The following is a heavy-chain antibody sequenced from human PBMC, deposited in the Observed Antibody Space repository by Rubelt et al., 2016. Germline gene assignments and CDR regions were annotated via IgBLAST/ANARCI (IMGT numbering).Heavy chain of an antibody. V-gene: IGHV3-66*01. CDR3: ARAGGSYRLGF. D-gene: IGHD1-26*01. Sequence: EVQLVESGGDLVQPGGSLRLSCAASGFTVSNNYMSWVRQAPGKGLEWVSVIYSGGSTYYADSVKGRFTISRDNSKSTLYLQMNRLRAEDSAVYYCARAGGSYRLGFWGQGTLVTVSS. CDR1: GFTVSNNY. CDR2: IYSGGST. J-gene: IGHJ4*02.